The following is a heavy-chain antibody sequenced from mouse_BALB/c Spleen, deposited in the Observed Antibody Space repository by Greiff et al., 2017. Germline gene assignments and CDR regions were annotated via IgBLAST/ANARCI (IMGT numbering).Heavy chain of an antibody. CDR3: ARNGYYRNYYAMDY. CDR2: ISSGSSTI. V-gene: IGHV5-17*02. D-gene: IGHD2-3*01. Sequence: EVKLMESGGGLVQPGGSRKLSCAASGFTFSSFGMHWVRQAPEKGLEWVAYISSGSSTIYYADTVKGRFTISRDNPKNTLFLQMTSLRSEDTAMYYCARNGYYRNYYAMDYWGQGTSVTVSS. J-gene: IGHJ4*01. CDR1: GFTFSSFG.